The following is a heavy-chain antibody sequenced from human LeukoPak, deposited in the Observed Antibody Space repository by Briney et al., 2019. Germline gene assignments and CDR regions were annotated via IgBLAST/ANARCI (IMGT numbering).Heavy chain of an antibody. V-gene: IGHV3-53*01. Sequence: GGSLRLSCAASGFTVSSNYMSWVRQAPGKGLEWVSVIYSGGSTYYADSVKGRFTISRDNSKNTLYLQMNSLRAEDTAVYYCARGYYYGSGSRGAPWFDYWGQGTLVTVSS. D-gene: IGHD3-10*01. CDR1: GFTVSSNY. CDR2: IYSGGST. CDR3: ARGYYYGSGSRGAPWFDY. J-gene: IGHJ4*02.